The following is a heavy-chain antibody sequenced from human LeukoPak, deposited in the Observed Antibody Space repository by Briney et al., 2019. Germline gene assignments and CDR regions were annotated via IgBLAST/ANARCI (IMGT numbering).Heavy chain of an antibody. D-gene: IGHD3-9*01. V-gene: IGHV3-21*04. Sequence: PGGSLRLSCAASGFTFSSYSMNWVRQAPGKGLEWVSSISSSSSYIYYADSVKGRFTISRDNSKNTLYLQMNSLRAEDTAVYYCAKEVHDKLEFADYWGQGTLVTVPS. CDR1: GFTFSSYS. CDR2: ISSSSSYI. J-gene: IGHJ4*02. CDR3: AKEVHDKLEFADY.